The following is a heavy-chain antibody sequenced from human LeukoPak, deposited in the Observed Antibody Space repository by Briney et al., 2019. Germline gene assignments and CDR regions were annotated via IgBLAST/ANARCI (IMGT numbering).Heavy chain of an antibody. CDR3: ARGSDIVATIWFDP. V-gene: IGHV4-31*03. Sequence: SQTLSLTCTVSGGSIGSGDYYWSWIRQHPGKGLEWIGYIYYSGSTYYNPSLRSRVTISGDTSKNQFSLKLSSVTAADTAVYYCARGSDIVATIWFDPWGQGILVTVSS. CDR2: IYYSGST. D-gene: IGHD5-12*01. J-gene: IGHJ5*02. CDR1: GGSIGSGDYY.